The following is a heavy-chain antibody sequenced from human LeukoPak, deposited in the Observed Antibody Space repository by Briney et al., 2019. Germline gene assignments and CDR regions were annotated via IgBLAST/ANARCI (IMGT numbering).Heavy chain of an antibody. CDR3: AGGGAYYGDHYYMDV. CDR2: ISYDGSNK. J-gene: IGHJ6*03. V-gene: IGHV3-30*04. Sequence: WGSLRLSCAASGFTFSSYAMHWVRQAPGKGLEWVAVISYDGSNKYYADSVKGRFTISRDNSKNTLYLQMNSLRAEDTAVYYCAGGGAYYGDHYYMDVWGKGTTVTVSS. CDR1: GFTFSSYA. D-gene: IGHD4-17*01.